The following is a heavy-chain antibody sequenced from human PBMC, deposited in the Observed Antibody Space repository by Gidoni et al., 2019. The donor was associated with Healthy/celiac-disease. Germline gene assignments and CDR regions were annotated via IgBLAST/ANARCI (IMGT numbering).Heavy chain of an antibody. CDR1: GFTVSSNY. V-gene: IGHV3-53*01. CDR3: ARGLRAAAGIH. Sequence: EVQLVESGGGLIQPGGSLRLYCAASGFTVSSNYMSWVRQAPGKGLEGVSVIYSGGSTYYAYSVKGRFTISRDNSKNTLYLQMNSLRAEDTAVYYCARGLRAAAGIHWGQGTLVTVSS. CDR2: IYSGGST. J-gene: IGHJ4*02. D-gene: IGHD6-13*01.